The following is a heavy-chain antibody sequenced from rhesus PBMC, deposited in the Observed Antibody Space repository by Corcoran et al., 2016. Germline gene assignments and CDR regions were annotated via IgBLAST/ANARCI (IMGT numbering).Heavy chain of an antibody. D-gene: IGHD2-27*01. CDR1: GGSISGYY. CDR2: MGSSTGSP. Sequence: QVQLQESGPGLVKPSETLSLTCTVSGGSISGYYYWSWIRQPPGKGPEWIGYMGSSTGSPSPNPSPKSRFTFSTDTSKNHFSLKLSSVTAADTAVYYCARTGREYCSGISCYPLDYWGQGVLVTVSS. CDR3: ARTGREYCSGISCYPLDY. V-gene: IGHV4-165*02. J-gene: IGHJ4*01.